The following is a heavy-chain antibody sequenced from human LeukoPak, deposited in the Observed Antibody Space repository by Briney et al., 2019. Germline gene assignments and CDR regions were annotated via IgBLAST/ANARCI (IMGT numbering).Heavy chain of an antibody. CDR3: AKVIYDFWSGYSIYYFDY. Sequence: PGGSLRLSCAASGFTLSSYAMTWVRQAPGRGLEWVSSVDGGGGGTYYADSVKGRFTISRDNSKDTLYLQMNGLRAEDTAVYYCAKVIYDFWSGYSIYYFDYWGQGTLVTVSS. CDR1: GFTLSSYA. CDR2: VDGGGGGT. D-gene: IGHD3-3*01. J-gene: IGHJ4*02. V-gene: IGHV3-23*01.